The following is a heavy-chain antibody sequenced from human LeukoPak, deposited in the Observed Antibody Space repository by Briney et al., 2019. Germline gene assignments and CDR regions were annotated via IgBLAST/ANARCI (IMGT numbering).Heavy chain of an antibody. CDR1: GGSISSGDYY. CDR3: ARDYGDYDWYSDL. CDR2: IYYSGST. D-gene: IGHD4-17*01. Sequence: SETLSLTCSVSGGSISSGDYYWSWIRQPPGKGLEWIGYIYYSGSTYYNPSLKSRVTISVDTSKNQFSLKLSSVTAADTAVYYRARDYGDYDWYSDLWGRGTLVTVSS. J-gene: IGHJ2*01. V-gene: IGHV4-30-4*01.